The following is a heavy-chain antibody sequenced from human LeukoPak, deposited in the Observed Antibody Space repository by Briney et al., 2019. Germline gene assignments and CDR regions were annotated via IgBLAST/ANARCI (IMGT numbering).Heavy chain of an antibody. Sequence: PGGSLRLSCAASGFTFSSYGMHWVRQAPGKGLEWIGSIDFSGSTSRNPSLKSRLTISVDTSKNQFSLKLSSVTAADTAVYFCARLGQDGYVYGSGNYHNYYGMDVWGQGTTVTVSS. J-gene: IGHJ6*02. CDR2: IDFSGST. CDR3: ARLGQDGYVYGSGNYHNYYGMDV. V-gene: IGHV4-39*01. CDR1: GFTFSSYG. D-gene: IGHD3-10*01.